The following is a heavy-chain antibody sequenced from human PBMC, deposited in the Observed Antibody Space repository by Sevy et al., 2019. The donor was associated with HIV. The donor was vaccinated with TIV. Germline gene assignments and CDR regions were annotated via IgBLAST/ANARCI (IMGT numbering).Heavy chain of an antibody. D-gene: IGHD3-3*01. Sequence: GGSLRLSCIASGFPFYGSWMSWVRQAPGKGLEWVAKINKDGSRENFVDSVKGRFTISRDNAKNSLYLHMNSLRAEDTVVYYCAREDYWRFDYWGQGTLVTVSS. CDR2: INKDGSRE. CDR1: GFPFYGSW. CDR3: AREDYWRFDY. J-gene: IGHJ4*02. V-gene: IGHV3-7*01.